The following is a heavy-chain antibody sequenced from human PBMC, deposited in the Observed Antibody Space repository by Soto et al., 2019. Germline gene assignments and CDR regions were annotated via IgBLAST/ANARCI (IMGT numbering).Heavy chain of an antibody. CDR2: IIPIFGTA. D-gene: IGHD3-22*01. V-gene: IGHV1-69*13. CDR1: GGTFSSYA. CDR3: ATKFTMIVVPSHVFDI. Sequence: SVKVSCKASGGTFSSYAISWVRQAPGQGLEWMGGIIPIFGTANYAQKFQGRVTITADESTSTAYMELSSLRSEDTAVYYCATKFTMIVVPSHVFDIGGKGTMVTV. J-gene: IGHJ3*02.